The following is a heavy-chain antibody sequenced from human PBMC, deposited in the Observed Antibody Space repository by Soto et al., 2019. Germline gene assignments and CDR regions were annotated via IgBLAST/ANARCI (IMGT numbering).Heavy chain of an antibody. Sequence: GGSLRLSCAASGFPFRSYAMSWVRQAPGKGLEWVSAVSASGTGTYYSDSVKGRFTISRDNSKNTLYLQMNSLRAEDTALYYCARDQGASYGMYYFDYWGQGTLVTVSS. CDR1: GFPFRSYA. CDR3: ARDQGASYGMYYFDY. J-gene: IGHJ4*02. D-gene: IGHD5-18*01. V-gene: IGHV3-23*01. CDR2: VSASGTGT.